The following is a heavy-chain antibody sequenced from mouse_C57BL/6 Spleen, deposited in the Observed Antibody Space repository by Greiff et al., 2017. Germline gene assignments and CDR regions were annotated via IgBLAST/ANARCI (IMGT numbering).Heavy chain of an antibody. CDR2: IYPGDGDT. CDR1: GYAFSSYW. CDR3: ARDGYDEGGYFDY. Sequence: VQLQQSGAELVKPGASVKISCKASGYAFSSYWMNWVKQRPGKGLEWIGQIYPGDGDTNYNGKFKGKATLTADKSSSTAYMQLSSLTSEDSAVYFCARDGYDEGGYFDYWGQGTTLTVSS. J-gene: IGHJ2*01. V-gene: IGHV1-80*01. D-gene: IGHD2-2*01.